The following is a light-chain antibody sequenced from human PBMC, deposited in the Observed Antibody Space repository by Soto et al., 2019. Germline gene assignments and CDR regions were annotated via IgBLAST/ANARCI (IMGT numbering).Light chain of an antibody. J-gene: IGKJ1*01. CDR3: VQRTTWPWT. Sequence: EIVLTQSPGTLSLSPGERATLSCRASQSVSVHLAWYQQKPGQAPRLLIYDASNRATGIPARFSGSGSGTDFTLTISSLEPEDFAVYHCVQRTTWPWTCGQGSKVAIK. CDR1: QSVSVH. V-gene: IGKV3-11*01. CDR2: DAS.